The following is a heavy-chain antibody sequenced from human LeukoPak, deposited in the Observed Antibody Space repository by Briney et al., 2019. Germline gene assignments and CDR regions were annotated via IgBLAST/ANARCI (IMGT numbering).Heavy chain of an antibody. J-gene: IGHJ4*02. CDR1: GDSISSGPYY. D-gene: IGHD3-10*02. Sequence: SETLSLTCTVSGDSISSGPYYWSWIRQPPGKGLEWIATIYYSGSTYHNPSLRGRITISADTSDKHFSLKMSSVTAADTAVYYCARSMFAVMLPFDYWGQGTLVTVSS. CDR3: ARSMFAVMLPFDY. CDR2: IYYSGST. V-gene: IGHV4-39*02.